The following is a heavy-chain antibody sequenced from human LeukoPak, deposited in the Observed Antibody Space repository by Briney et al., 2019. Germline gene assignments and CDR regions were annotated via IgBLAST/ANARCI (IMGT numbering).Heavy chain of an antibody. CDR3: ARGGVPAANDY. V-gene: IGHV3-21*01. D-gene: IGHD2-2*01. CDR1: GFTLSSYS. Sequence: PGGSLRLSRAASGFTLSSYSMNWVRQAPGKGLEWVSFISTSSIYIYYADPLKGRFTISRDNAKNTLYLQMNSLRAEDTAVYHCARGGVPAANDYWGQGTLVTVSS. J-gene: IGHJ4*02. CDR2: ISTSSIYI.